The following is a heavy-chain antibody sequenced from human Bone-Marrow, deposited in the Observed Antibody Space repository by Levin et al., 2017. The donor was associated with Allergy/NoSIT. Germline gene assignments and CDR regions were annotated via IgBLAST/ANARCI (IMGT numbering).Heavy chain of an antibody. J-gene: IGHJ4*02. CDR3: TTYSSSWYYFDY. Sequence: KTGGSLRLSCAASGITFSNAWMSWARQAPGKGLEWVGRIKSKTDGGTTEYAAPVKGRFTISRDDSKHTLYLQLNSLKTEDTAVYFCTTYSSSWYYFDYWGQGTLVTVS. V-gene: IGHV3-15*01. D-gene: IGHD6-13*01. CDR2: IKSKTDGGTT. CDR1: GITFSNAW.